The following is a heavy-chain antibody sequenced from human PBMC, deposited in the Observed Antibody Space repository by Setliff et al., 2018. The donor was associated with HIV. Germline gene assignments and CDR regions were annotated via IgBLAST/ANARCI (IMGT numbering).Heavy chain of an antibody. D-gene: IGHD1-1*01. CDR1: GFTFSGYA. V-gene: IGHV3-23*01. J-gene: IGHJ3*02. CDR3: WTGTMYDAFDI. Sequence: GGSLRLSCAASGFTFSGYAMSWVRQAHGKGLEWVSTISISGGTTYYADSVKGRFTISRDNPKNTVYLQMNSLRAEDTAVYYCWTGTMYDAFDIWGQGTTVTVSS. CDR2: ISISGGTT.